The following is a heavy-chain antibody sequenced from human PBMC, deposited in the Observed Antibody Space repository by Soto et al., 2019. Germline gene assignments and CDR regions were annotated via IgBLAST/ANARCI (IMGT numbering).Heavy chain of an antibody. J-gene: IGHJ4*02. Sequence: GASVKVSCKASGYTFTSYDITWVRQAPGQGLEWMGRMIPNLGNTDYAQKFQGRVTITTDTSTSTAYMELSSLRSEDTAVYYCARAESTYDLADYWGQGTLVTVSS. D-gene: IGHD3-16*01. CDR2: MIPNLGNT. CDR1: GYTFTSYD. V-gene: IGHV1-8*03. CDR3: ARAESTYDLADY.